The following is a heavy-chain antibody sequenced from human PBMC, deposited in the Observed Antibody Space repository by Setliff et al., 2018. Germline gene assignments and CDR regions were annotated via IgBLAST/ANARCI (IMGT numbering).Heavy chain of an antibody. CDR3: ARVPRLEWLLPTFDS. CDR2: ISGYNGNT. V-gene: IGHV1-18*01. J-gene: IGHJ4*02. D-gene: IGHD3-3*01. Sequence: RASVKVSCKTSGYSFINYGLSWMRQAPGQGLEWVGWISGYNGNTDYAQNLQGRVTMTIDTSTSTAYMELRSLRSDDTAVYYCARVPRLEWLLPTFDSWGQGTLVTVSS. CDR1: GYSFINYG.